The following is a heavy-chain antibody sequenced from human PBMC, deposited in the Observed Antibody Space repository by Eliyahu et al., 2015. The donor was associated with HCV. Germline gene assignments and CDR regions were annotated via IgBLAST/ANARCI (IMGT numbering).Heavy chain of an antibody. CDR3: ARGTSRMMAAANY. CDR2: ISYDGSNK. D-gene: IGHD6-13*01. J-gene: IGHJ4*02. V-gene: IGHV3-30*04. Sequence: QVQLVESGGGVVQPGRSLRLSCAASGFTFSSYAMQWVRQAPGKGLEWVAVISYDGSNKYYADSVKGRFTISRDNSKNTLYLQMNSLRAEDTAVYYCARGTSRMMAAANYWGQGTLVTVSS. CDR1: GFTFSSYA.